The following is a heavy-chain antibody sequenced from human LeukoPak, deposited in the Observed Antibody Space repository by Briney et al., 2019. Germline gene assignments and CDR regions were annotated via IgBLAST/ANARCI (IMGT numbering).Heavy chain of an antibody. Sequence: GESLKISCKGSGYSFTSYWIAWVRQMPGKGLEWMGIIYPGDSDTRYSPSFQGQVTISADKSISTAYLQWSSLKASDTAMYYCARGDYGDFRVFYTLFDYWGQGTLVTVSS. CDR2: IYPGDSDT. J-gene: IGHJ4*02. CDR3: ARGDYGDFRVFYTLFDY. V-gene: IGHV5-51*01. CDR1: GYSFTSYW. D-gene: IGHD4-17*01.